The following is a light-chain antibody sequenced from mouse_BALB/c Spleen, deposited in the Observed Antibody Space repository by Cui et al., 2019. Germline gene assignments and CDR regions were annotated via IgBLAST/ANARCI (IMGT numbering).Light chain of an antibody. J-gene: IGKJ2*01. CDR3: HQYHRSPYT. CDR1: SSVSSSY. Sequence: HIVLTQSTAIKSATLGTRVAMTCTASSSVSSSYLHWYQQKPGASPKLWIYSTSNLASGVPARFSGSGSGTCYSLTISSMEAEDAATYYCHQYHRSPYTFGGGTKLEIK. V-gene: IGKV4-74*01. CDR2: STS.